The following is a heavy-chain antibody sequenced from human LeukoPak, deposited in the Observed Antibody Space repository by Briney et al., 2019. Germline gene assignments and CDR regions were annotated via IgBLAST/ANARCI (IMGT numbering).Heavy chain of an antibody. CDR3: ATHLATVTASRQYYYYGMDV. CDR1: GFSFTFTKNW. V-gene: IGHV5-51*01. Sequence: GESLQICCQASGFSFTFTKNWIGWVRQVPGKGLEWMGIIYPVESDIRNNTSFQGQVTISVDYSISTTYLQWSSLKASDTAIYYCATHLATVTASRQYYYYGMDVWGQGTTVTVSS. CDR2: IYPVESDI. D-gene: IGHD4-17*01. J-gene: IGHJ6*02.